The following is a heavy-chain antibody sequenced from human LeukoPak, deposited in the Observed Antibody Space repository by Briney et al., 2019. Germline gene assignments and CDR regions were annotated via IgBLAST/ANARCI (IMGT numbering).Heavy chain of an antibody. CDR1: GFTFSRYS. D-gene: IGHD6-13*01. V-gene: IGHV3-21*01. CDR3: ASVSYSSSLPNFDS. CDR2: ISSGSDYI. Sequence: GGSLRLSCAASGFTFSRYSLHWVRQAPGKGLEWVASISSGSDYIYYGDSVKGRFTISRDNAKNSLFLQMNSLRAEDTAVYYCASVSYSSSLPNFDSWGQGTLVTVSS. J-gene: IGHJ4*02.